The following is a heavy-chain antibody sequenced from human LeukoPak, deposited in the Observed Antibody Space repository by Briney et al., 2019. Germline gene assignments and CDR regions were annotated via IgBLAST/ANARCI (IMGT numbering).Heavy chain of an antibody. Sequence: SVKVSGKASGGTFSSYTISWVRQAPGQGLEWMGRIIPILGIANYAQKFQGRVTITADKSTSTAYMELSSLRSEDTAVYYCARGQEMIVGAIFPCRGQGTLVTVSS. CDR3: ARGQEMIVGAIFPC. CDR1: GGTFSSYT. V-gene: IGHV1-69*02. J-gene: IGHJ4*02. D-gene: IGHD1-26*01. CDR2: IIPILGIA.